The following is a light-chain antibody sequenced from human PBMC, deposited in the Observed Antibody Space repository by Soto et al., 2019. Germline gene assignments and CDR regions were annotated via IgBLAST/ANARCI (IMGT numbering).Light chain of an antibody. V-gene: IGKV1-39*01. Sequence: DIQMTQSPSSLSVSVGDRVTITGRASQSIGGFLNWYQQKLGKAPKLLIYAASSLQSGVPSRFSGSGSGTDFTLTISSLQPEDFATYYCQQSYSTPLTFGGGTKVEI. CDR3: QQSYSTPLT. CDR2: AAS. J-gene: IGKJ4*01. CDR1: QSIGGF.